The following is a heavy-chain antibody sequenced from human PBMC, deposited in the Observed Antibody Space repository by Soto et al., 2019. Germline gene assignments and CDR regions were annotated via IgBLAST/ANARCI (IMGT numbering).Heavy chain of an antibody. CDR1: GYTFTGYY. CDR2: INPNIGGT. V-gene: IGHV1-2*02. Sequence: ASVNVSCKASGYTFTGYYMHWVRQAPGQGLEWMGWINPNIGGTNYAQKFQGRVTMTRDTSISTAYMELSRLRSDDTAVYYCARDPLLKIDYGGHPRCWFDRLGKGTMVTVSS. J-gene: IGHJ5*02. D-gene: IGHD4-17*01. CDR3: ARDPLLKIDYGGHPRCWFDR.